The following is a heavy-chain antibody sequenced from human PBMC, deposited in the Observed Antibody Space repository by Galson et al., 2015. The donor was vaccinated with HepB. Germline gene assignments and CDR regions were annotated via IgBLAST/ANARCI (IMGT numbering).Heavy chain of an antibody. V-gene: IGHV3-30-3*01. CDR3: ARGMGCSSTSCYTAEFDI. CDR1: GFTFSSYA. D-gene: IGHD2-2*02. CDR2: ISYDGSNK. Sequence: SLRLSCAAFGFTFSSYATHWGRQAPGRGLEWVAVISYDGSNKYYADSVKGRFTISRDHSKNTLYLQMNSWRAEDTAVYYCARGMGCSSTSCYTAEFDIWGQGTMVTVSS. J-gene: IGHJ3*02.